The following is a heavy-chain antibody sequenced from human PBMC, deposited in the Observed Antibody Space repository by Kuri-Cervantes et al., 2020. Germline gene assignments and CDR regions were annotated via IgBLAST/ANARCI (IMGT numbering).Heavy chain of an antibody. D-gene: IGHD3-10*01. CDR3: TTFAYYYGSGSRGPYYYYGMDV. J-gene: IGHJ6*02. Sequence: GGSLRLSCAASGFTFSSFSMNWVRQAPGKGLEWVGRIKSKTDGGTTDYAAPVKGRFTISRDDSKNTLYLQMNSLKTEDTAVYYCTTFAYYYGSGSRGPYYYYGMDVWGQGTTVTVSS. CDR2: IKSKTDGGTT. CDR1: GFTFSSFS. V-gene: IGHV3-15*01.